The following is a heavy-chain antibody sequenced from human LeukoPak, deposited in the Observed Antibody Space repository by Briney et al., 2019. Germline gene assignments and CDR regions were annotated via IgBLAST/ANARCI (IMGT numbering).Heavy chain of an antibody. CDR2: ISSSSSYI. J-gene: IGHJ5*02. CDR3: ARDRSGWYDFDP. D-gene: IGHD6-19*01. V-gene: IGHV3-21*01. Sequence: PGGSLRLSCAASGFTFSSYSMNWVRQAPGKGLEWVSSISSSSSYIYYADSAKGRFTISRDNAKNSLYLQMNSLRAEDTAVYYCARDRSGWYDFDPWGQGTLVTVSS. CDR1: GFTFSSYS.